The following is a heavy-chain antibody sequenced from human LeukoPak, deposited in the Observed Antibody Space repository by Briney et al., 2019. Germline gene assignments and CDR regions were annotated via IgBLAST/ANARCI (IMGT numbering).Heavy chain of an antibody. CDR1: GGSFSGYY. CDR3: ARGYSGYDPYFDY. V-gene: IGHV4-34*01. D-gene: IGHD5-12*01. CDR2: INHSEST. J-gene: IGHJ4*02. Sequence: KPSETLSLTCAVYGGSFSGYYWSWIRQPPGKGLEWIGEINHSESTNYNPSLKSRVTISVDTSKNQFSLKLSSVTAADTAVYYCARGYSGYDPYFDYWGQGTLVTVSS.